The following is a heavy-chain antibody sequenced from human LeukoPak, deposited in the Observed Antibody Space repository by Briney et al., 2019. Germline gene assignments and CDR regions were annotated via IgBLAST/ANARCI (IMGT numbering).Heavy chain of an antibody. CDR3: AREPLTAPGKDFDW. D-gene: IGHD6-13*01. CDR1: GGSISSGSYY. V-gene: IGHV4-39*07. J-gene: IGHJ4*02. CDR2: VYHSGST. Sequence: PSETLSLTCTVSGGSISSGSYYWGWIRQPPGKGLEWIGTVYHSGSTYYNPSLKSRVTISMDTSNNQFSLNLSSVTAADTAVYYCAREPLTAPGKDFDWWGQGTPVTVSS.